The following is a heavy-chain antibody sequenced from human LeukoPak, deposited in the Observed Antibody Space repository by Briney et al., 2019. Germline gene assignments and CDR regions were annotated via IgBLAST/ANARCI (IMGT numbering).Heavy chain of an antibody. V-gene: IGHV1-69*05. J-gene: IGHJ4*02. CDR2: IIPIFGTA. D-gene: IGHD3-9*01. CDR3: ARGKGDILTGLYYFDY. Sequence: ASVKVPCNASGGTFSSYAISWVRQAPGQGLEWMGGIIPIFGTANYAQKFQGRVTITTDESTSTAYMELSSLRSEDTAVYYCARGKGDILTGLYYFDYWGQGTLVTVSS. CDR1: GGTFSSYA.